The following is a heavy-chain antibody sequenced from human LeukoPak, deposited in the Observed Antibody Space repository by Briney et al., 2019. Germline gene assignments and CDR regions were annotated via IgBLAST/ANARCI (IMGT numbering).Heavy chain of an antibody. J-gene: IGHJ6*03. CDR2: IRYDGSNK. D-gene: IGHD1-7*01. CDR3: AKEGITGTVYYYYYMDV. CDR1: GFTFSSYG. V-gene: IGHV3-30*02. Sequence: GGSLRLSCAASGFTFSSYGMHWVRQAPGKGLEWVAFIRYDGSNKYYADSVKGRFTISRDNSKNTLYLQMNSLRAEDTAVYYCAKEGITGTVYYYYYMDVWGKGTTVTISS.